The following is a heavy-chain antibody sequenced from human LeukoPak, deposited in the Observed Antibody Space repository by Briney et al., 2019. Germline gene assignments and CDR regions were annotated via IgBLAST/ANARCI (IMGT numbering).Heavy chain of an antibody. Sequence: SETLSLTCTVSGYSISSGYYWGWIRQPPGKGLEWIGSIYHSGSTYYNPSLKSRVTISVDTSKNQFSLKLGSVTAADTAVYYCARFSSIAAAFDYWGQGTLVTVSS. CDR3: ARFSSIAAAFDY. V-gene: IGHV4-38-2*02. CDR2: IYHSGST. CDR1: GYSISSGYY. D-gene: IGHD6-13*01. J-gene: IGHJ4*02.